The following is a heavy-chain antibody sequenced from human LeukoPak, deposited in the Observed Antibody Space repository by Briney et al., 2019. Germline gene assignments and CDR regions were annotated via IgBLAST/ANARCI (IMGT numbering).Heavy chain of an antibody. Sequence: PGGSLRLSCAASGFTFSTYRMAWVRQAPGKGLEWVATITEDGSGKYHVDSVWGRFTVSRDNTNKLLFLQMNSLRAEDTAVYHCAKARYSSGLDYWGQGTLVSVSS. D-gene: IGHD6-19*01. V-gene: IGHV3-7*01. J-gene: IGHJ4*02. CDR1: GFTFSTYR. CDR3: AKARYSSGLDY. CDR2: ITEDGSGK.